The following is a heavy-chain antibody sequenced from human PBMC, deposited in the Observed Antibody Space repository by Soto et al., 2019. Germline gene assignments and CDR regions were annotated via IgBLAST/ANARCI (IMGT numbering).Heavy chain of an antibody. CDR2: ILGSGST. Sequence: EVQLLASGGGLVQPGGSLRLSCAASGFTFRSYAMSWVRQAPGQGLEWVSGILGSGSTYYADSVRGRFTISRDNSKNTLYLEMNSLRVEDTAMYYCAKDRQPDGFWPFDHWGQGTLITFSS. CDR3: AKDRQPDGFWPFDH. J-gene: IGHJ4*02. V-gene: IGHV3-23*01. D-gene: IGHD3-3*01. CDR1: GFTFRSYA.